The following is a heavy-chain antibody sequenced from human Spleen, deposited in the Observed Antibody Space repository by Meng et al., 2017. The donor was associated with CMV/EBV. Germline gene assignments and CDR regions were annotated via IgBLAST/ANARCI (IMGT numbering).Heavy chain of an antibody. J-gene: IGHJ4*02. CDR2: IYYSGST. CDR3: ARVRFNTLSLLGGD. V-gene: IGHV4-59*01. CDR1: GDSISSYY. D-gene: IGHD3-16*01. Sequence: SETLSLTCTVSGDSISSYYWSWIRQPPGKGLEWIGYIYYSGSTNYNPSLKSRVTISVDTSKNRFSLKLSSVTAADTAVYYCARVRFNTLSLLGGDWGQGTLVTVSS.